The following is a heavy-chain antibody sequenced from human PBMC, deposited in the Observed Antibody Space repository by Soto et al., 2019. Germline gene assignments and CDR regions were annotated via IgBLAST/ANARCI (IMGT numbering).Heavy chain of an antibody. D-gene: IGHD1-1*01. J-gene: IGHJ4*02. CDR1: GGTFSRHA. Sequence: QVQLVQSGAEVRKPGSSVKVSCKASGGTFSRHAISWVRQAPGQGLEWMGGIIPIFGTANHAQKFQGRVTIIADESTSTVYMELSSLRSEDTAVYYCARRAETNGWNGFGADKYYFDFWGQGTLVTVSS. CDR3: ARRAETNGWNGFGADKYYFDF. V-gene: IGHV1-69*01. CDR2: IIPIFGTA.